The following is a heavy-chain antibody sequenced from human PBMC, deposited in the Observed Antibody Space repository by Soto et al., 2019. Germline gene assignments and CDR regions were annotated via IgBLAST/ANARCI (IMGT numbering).Heavy chain of an antibody. Sequence: GGSLRLSCATSGFTFRFYDMHWVRQAPGKGLEWLAVISRDGNNKDYGDSVKGRFTTSRDNSKNTLFLQMNSLRDEDSAVYYCAKDAYTPIRTTAHDAGGLDHWGRGTLVTVSS. V-gene: IGHV3-30*18. CDR1: GFTFRFYD. CDR2: ISRDGNNK. D-gene: IGHD4-4*01. CDR3: AKDAYTPIRTTAHDAGGLDH. J-gene: IGHJ4*02.